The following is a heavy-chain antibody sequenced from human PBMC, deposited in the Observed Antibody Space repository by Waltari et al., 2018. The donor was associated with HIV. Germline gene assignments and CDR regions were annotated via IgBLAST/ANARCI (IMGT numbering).Heavy chain of an antibody. CDR2: IYYSGNT. CDR3: ARVNYDDKMPSDY. J-gene: IGHJ4*02. V-gene: IGHV4-59*01. Sequence: QVQLQESGPGLVKPSETLSLTCTVSGGSISNYYWSWIRQPPGKGLEWIGSIYYSGNTNYNPSLNSRVTISIDTSKNQFSLKLSSVTAADTAVYYCARVNYDDKMPSDYWGQGTLVTVSS. CDR1: GGSISNYY. D-gene: IGHD3-16*01.